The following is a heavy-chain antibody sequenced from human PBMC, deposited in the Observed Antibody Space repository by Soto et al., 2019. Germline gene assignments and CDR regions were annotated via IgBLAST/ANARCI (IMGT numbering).Heavy chain of an antibody. V-gene: IGHV1-69*06. J-gene: IGHJ6*02. CDR3: ARDMALAALSHGMDV. Sequence: QVQLVQSEAEVKEPGSSVKVSCKASGGTFSLYGVNWVRQAPGQGLEWMGGISSVFGAAKYAQRFQGRLSITADKSTGTVYMDLSGLISDDSAVYYCARDMALAALSHGMDVWGQGTLVTVSS. CDR2: ISSVFGAA. CDR1: GGTFSLYG. D-gene: IGHD6-19*01.